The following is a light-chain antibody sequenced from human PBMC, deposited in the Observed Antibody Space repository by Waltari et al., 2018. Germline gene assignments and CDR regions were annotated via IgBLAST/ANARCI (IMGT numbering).Light chain of an antibody. CDR2: WAS. CDR1: QSVLYSSNNKDY. Sequence: DIVMTQSPDPLAVSLGERATINCKSSQSVLYSSNNKDYLAWYQQKPGQSPKLLISWASTRESGVPDRFRGSGSGTDFTLTISSLQAEDVAVYYCQQYYTTPPTFGPGTKVDIK. CDR3: QQYYTTPPT. J-gene: IGKJ3*01. V-gene: IGKV4-1*01.